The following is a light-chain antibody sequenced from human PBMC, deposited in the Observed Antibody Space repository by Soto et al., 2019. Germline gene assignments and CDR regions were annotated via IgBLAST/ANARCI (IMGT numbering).Light chain of an antibody. J-gene: IGKJ5*01. CDR3: QQSYRTPFT. V-gene: IGKV1-39*01. Sequence: DIHMNQSPSALPPHIGCVFTSPCRASQSISSYLNWYQQKPGKAPKLLIYAASSLQSGVPSRFSGSGSGTDFTLTSSSLQPEDFATYYCQQSYRTPFTFGQGTRLEIK. CDR1: QSISSY. CDR2: AAS.